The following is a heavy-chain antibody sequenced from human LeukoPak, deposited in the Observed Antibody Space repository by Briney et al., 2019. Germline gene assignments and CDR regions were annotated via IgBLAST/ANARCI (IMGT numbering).Heavy chain of an antibody. Sequence: SETLSLTCAVYGGSFSGYYWSWIRQPPGKGLEWIGEINHSGSTNYNPSLKSRVTISVDTSKNQFSLKLSSVTAADTAVYYCARDPTHDYGGKDERGDAFDIWGQGTMVTVSS. CDR1: GGSFSGYY. V-gene: IGHV4-34*01. J-gene: IGHJ3*02. CDR3: ARDPTHDYGGKDERGDAFDI. D-gene: IGHD4-23*01. CDR2: INHSGST.